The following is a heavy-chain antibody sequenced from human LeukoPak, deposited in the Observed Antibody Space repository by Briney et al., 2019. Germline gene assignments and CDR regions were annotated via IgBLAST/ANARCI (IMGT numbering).Heavy chain of an antibody. J-gene: IGHJ2*01. CDR3: AKDGGYYGSGSYDWYFDL. V-gene: IGHV3-23*01. D-gene: IGHD3-10*01. Sequence: GGSLRLSCAASGFTFSSYAMSWVRQAPGKGLEWVSAISGSGGSTYYADSVKSRFTISRDNSKNTLYLQMNSLRAEDTAVYYCAKDGGYYGSGSYDWYFDLWGRGTLVTVSS. CDR2: ISGSGGST. CDR1: GFTFSSYA.